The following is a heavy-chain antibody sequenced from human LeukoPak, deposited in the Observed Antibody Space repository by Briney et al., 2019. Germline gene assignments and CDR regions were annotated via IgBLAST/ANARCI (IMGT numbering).Heavy chain of an antibody. J-gene: IGHJ4*02. CDR1: GGSISSSSYY. Sequence: PSETLSLTCTVSGGSISSSSYYWGWIRQPPGKGLEWIGSIYYSGSTYYNPSLKSRVTISVDTSKSQFSLKLSSVTAADTAVYYCARDPSGFPFDYWGQGTLVTVSS. CDR3: ARDPSGFPFDY. D-gene: IGHD3-22*01. V-gene: IGHV4-39*07. CDR2: IYYSGST.